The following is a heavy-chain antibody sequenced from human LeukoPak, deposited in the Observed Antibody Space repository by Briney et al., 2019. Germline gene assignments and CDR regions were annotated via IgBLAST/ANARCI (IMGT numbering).Heavy chain of an antibody. Sequence: GGSLRLSCAASGFTFSSYAMHWVRQAPGKGLEWAAVISYDGSNKYCAGSVKGRFTISRDNSTNTLYLQMNSLRAEDTAVYYCAKARYCSGGSCYFDYWGQGTLVTVSS. CDR2: ISYDGSNK. CDR3: AKARYCSGGSCYFDY. V-gene: IGHV3-30*04. D-gene: IGHD2-15*01. J-gene: IGHJ4*02. CDR1: GFTFSSYA.